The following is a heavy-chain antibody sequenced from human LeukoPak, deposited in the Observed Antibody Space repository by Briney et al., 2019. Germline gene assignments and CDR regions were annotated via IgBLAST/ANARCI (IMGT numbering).Heavy chain of an antibody. D-gene: IGHD5-12*01. CDR2: INPSGGST. Sequence: GASVKVSCKASGYTFTSYYMHWVRQAPGQGLEWMGIINPSGGSTSYAQKFQGRVTITADKSTSTAYMELSSLRSEDTAVYYCASNSGYSGYGSRGYYYYGMDVWGQGTTVTVSS. CDR1: GYTFTSYY. V-gene: IGHV1-46*01. CDR3: ASNSGYSGYGSRGYYYYGMDV. J-gene: IGHJ6*02.